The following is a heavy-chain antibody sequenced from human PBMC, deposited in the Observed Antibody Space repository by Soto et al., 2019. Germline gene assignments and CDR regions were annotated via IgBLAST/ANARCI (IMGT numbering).Heavy chain of an antibody. V-gene: IGHV3-23*01. J-gene: IGHJ2*01. D-gene: IGHD6-19*01. CDR3: AKYMNGWPWYFDL. CDR2: VNDNGATT. Sequence: QLLESGGDLVQPGGSLRLSCAASGFTFSGYAMSWVRQAPGKGLEWVSTVNDNGATTYYSGPVKGRFTISRDNSRNTLSLQMNSLRPEDTAVYYCAKYMNGWPWYFDLWGRGTLVTVSS. CDR1: GFTFSGYA.